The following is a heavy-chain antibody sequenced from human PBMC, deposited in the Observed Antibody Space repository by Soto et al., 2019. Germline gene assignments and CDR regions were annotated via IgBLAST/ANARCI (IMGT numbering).Heavy chain of an antibody. CDR3: ARDRRANWFDP. V-gene: IGHV4-59*01. Sequence: WETLSLTCTVSGGSISTYYWSWIRQPPGKGLEWIGYIYYSGSTNYNPSLKSRVTISLDTSKNQFSLKLSSVTAADTAVYYCARDRRANWFDPWGQGTLVTVSS. CDR1: GGSISTYY. J-gene: IGHJ5*02. CDR2: IYYSGST.